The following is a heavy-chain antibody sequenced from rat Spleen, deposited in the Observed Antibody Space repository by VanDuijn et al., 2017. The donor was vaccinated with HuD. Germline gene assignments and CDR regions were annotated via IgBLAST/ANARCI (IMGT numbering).Heavy chain of an antibody. CDR1: GFTFNSYW. CDR2: ITNTGGNT. Sequence: EVQLVESGGGLVQPGRSLKLSCVASGFTFNSYWMTWIRQAPGKGLEWVASITNTGGNTYYPHSVKGRFTISRDNAKSTLYLQMISLRSEDTATYYCTRDRTVAFDYWGQGVMVTVSS. CDR3: TRDRTVAFDY. D-gene: IGHD1-1*01. V-gene: IGHV5-31*01. J-gene: IGHJ2*01.